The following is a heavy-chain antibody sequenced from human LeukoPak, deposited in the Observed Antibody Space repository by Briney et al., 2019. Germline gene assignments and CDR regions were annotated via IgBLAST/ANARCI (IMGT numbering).Heavy chain of an antibody. CDR3: ARPISISVYGMDA. V-gene: IGHV3-73*01. J-gene: IGHJ6*02. D-gene: IGHD3-3*02. Sequence: PGGSLRLSCAASGFTFSGSAMHWVRQASGRGLEWVGRIRSKANSYATAYAASVKGRFTTSRDDSKNTLYLQMNSLRAEDTAVYYCARPISISVYGMDAWGQGTTVTVS. CDR2: IRSKANSYAT. CDR1: GFTFSGSA.